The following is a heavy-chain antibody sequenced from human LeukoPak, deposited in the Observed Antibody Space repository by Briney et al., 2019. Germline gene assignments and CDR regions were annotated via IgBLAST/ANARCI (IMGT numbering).Heavy chain of an antibody. CDR1: GFTFSSYA. V-gene: IGHV3-23*01. D-gene: IGHD3-9*01. J-gene: IGHJ4*02. CDR2: ISGSGRDT. CDR3: TKGDYDILTALDY. Sequence: GGSLRLSCAASGFTFSSYAMSWVRQAPGKGLEWVSGISGSGRDTYYADSVKGRFTISRDNSENTLYLQMNSLRAEDTAVYYCTKGDYDILTALDYWGQGTLVTVSS.